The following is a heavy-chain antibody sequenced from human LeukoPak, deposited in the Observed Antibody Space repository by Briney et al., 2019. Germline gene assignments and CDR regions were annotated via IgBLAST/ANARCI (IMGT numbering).Heavy chain of an antibody. Sequence: GGSLRLSCAASGFTFSSMNWVRQAPEKGLEWVSYISSSSSTIYYADSVKGRFTISRDNAKNSLYLQMNSLRAEDTAVYYCARGLLEWLLQDGDAFDIWGQGTMVTVSS. V-gene: IGHV3-48*04. CDR3: ARGLLEWLLQDGDAFDI. J-gene: IGHJ3*02. CDR2: ISSSSSTI. D-gene: IGHD3-3*01. CDR1: GFTFSS.